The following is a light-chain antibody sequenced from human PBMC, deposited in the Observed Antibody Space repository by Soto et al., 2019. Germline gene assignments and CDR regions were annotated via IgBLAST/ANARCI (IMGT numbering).Light chain of an antibody. CDR3: TSYTGDDFTFV. CDR2: EVS. Sequence: QSALTQPPSASGSLGQSFTISCTGTSSDIGTYDYVSWYQQHPGRAPKLIIFEVSKRPLVVPDRFSGSKSGNTASLIVSGLQPDDEAEYHCTSYTGDDFTFVFGTGTKLAVL. CDR1: SSDIGTYDY. J-gene: IGLJ1*01. V-gene: IGLV2-8*01.